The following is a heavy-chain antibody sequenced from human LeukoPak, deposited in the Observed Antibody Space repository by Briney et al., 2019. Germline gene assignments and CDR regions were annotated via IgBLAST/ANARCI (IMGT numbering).Heavy chain of an antibody. V-gene: IGHV4-59*01. CDR2: IYYSGST. CDR1: GGSISSYY. CDR3: ARETVAGYYFQD. Sequence: SETLSLTCTVSGGSISSYYWSLIRQPPGKGLEWIGYIYYSGSTNYNPSLKSRVTISVDTSKNQFSLKLSSVTAADTAVYYCARETVAGYYFQDWGQGTLVTVSS. D-gene: IGHD6-19*01. J-gene: IGHJ1*01.